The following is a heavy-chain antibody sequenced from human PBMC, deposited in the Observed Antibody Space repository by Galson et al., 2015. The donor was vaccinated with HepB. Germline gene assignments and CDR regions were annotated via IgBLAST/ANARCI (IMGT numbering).Heavy chain of an antibody. CDR3: TRESGGDSDY. CDR2: IRHKGYGGTA. V-gene: IGHV3-49*03. CDR1: GFTFGDYA. J-gene: IGHJ4*02. Sequence: SLRLSCATSGFTFGDYAMSWLRQAPGKGLEWVGFIRHKGYGGTAEYAASVKARFSISRDDSESIAYLQMDSLKTDDTAVYYCTRESGGDSDYWGQGTLVTVSS. D-gene: IGHD2-21*01.